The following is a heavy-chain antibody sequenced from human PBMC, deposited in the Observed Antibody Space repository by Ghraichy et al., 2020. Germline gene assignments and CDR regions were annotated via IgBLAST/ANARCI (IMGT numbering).Heavy chain of an antibody. CDR1: GGSFSGHY. CDR2: INYRGST. Sequence: SETLSLTCAVYGGSFSGHYWSWIRQPPGKGLEWIGEINYRGSTNYNPSLKSRVTIPVDTSKNQFSLKLSSVTAADAVVYYCARGGYSASYWYFDLWGRGTLVTVSS. V-gene: IGHV4-34*01. CDR3: ARGGYSASYWYFDL. J-gene: IGHJ2*01. D-gene: IGHD2-15*01.